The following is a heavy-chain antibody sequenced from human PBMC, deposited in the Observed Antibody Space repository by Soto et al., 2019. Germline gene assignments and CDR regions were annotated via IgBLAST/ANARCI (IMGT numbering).Heavy chain of an antibody. CDR1: GGIFGSYA. Sequence: QVQLAQSGAEVKKPGSSVKVSCKASGGIFGSYAISWVRQAPGQGLEWMGGIIPTFGTVNYAQKFQGRATITADASMTTAYMVLSSLRSEHTALYYCARDRMGVGTYYYGMDVWGQGNTVTVSS. CDR2: IIPTFGTV. CDR3: ARDRMGVGTYYYGMDV. J-gene: IGHJ6*02. D-gene: IGHD3-3*01. V-gene: IGHV1-69*12.